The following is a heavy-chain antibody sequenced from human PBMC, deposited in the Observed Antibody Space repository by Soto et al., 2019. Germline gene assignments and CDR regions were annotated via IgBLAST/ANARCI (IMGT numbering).Heavy chain of an antibody. Sequence: QVQLQESGPGLVKPSETLSLTCTVSGGSTSSYYWSWIRQPPGKGLEWIGYIYYSGSTNYNPSLKSRVTISVDTSKNQFSLKLSSVTAADTAVYYCARDDGSGFFNYWGQGTLVTVSS. V-gene: IGHV4-59*01. CDR3: ARDDGSGFFNY. D-gene: IGHD3-10*01. CDR2: IYYSGST. J-gene: IGHJ4*02. CDR1: GGSTSSYY.